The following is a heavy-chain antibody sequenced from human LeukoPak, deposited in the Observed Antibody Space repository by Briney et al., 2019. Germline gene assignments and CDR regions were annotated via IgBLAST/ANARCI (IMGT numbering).Heavy chain of an antibody. D-gene: IGHD3-10*01. Sequence: SETLSLTCTVSGGSISSYYWSWIRQPPGKGLEWIGYIYYSGSTNYNPSLKSRVTISVDTSKNQFSLKLSSVTAADTAVYYCARGGQFGELFLDYWGQGTLVTVSS. J-gene: IGHJ4*02. CDR2: IYYSGST. CDR1: GGSISSYY. CDR3: ARGGQFGELFLDY. V-gene: IGHV4-59*08.